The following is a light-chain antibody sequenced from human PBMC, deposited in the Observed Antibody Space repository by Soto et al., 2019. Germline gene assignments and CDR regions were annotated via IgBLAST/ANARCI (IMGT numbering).Light chain of an antibody. CDR1: SSNIGNNY. CDR3: GTWDSSLSAVV. J-gene: IGLJ2*01. Sequence: QSVLTQPPSVSAAPGQTITISCSGSSSNIGNNYVSWYQQLPGTAPKLLIYDNNKRPSGIPDRFSGSKSGTSATLGITGLQTGDEADYYCGTWDSSLSAVVFGAGTQLTVL. V-gene: IGLV1-51*01. CDR2: DNN.